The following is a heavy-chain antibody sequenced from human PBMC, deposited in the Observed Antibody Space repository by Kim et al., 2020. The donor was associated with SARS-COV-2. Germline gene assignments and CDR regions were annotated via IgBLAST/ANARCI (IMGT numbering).Heavy chain of an antibody. J-gene: IGHJ4*02. CDR2: IYYSGST. Sequence: SETLSLTCTVSGGSISSSSYYWGWIRQPPGKGLEWIGSIYYSGSTYYNPSLKSRVTISVDTSKNQFSLKLSSVTAADTAVYYCARNLRYFDRLDYWGQGT. CDR1: GGSISSSSYY. D-gene: IGHD3-9*01. V-gene: IGHV4-39*01. CDR3: ARNLRYFDRLDY.